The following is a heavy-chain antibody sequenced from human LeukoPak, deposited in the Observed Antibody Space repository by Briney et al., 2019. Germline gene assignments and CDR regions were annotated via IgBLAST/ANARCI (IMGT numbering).Heavy chain of an antibody. J-gene: IGHJ3*02. V-gene: IGHV1-18*01. CDR1: GYTFTSYG. CDR2: ISAYNGNT. Sequence: ASVKVSCKASGYTFTSYGISWVRQAPGQGLEWMGWISAYNGNTNYAQKLQGRVTMTTDTSTSTAYMELRSPRSDDTAVYYCARTSVAGTFYYAFDIWGKGTMVTVSS. CDR3: ARTSVAGTFYYAFDI. D-gene: IGHD6-19*01.